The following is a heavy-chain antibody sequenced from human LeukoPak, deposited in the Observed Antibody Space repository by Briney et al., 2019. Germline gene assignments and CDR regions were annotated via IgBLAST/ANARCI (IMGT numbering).Heavy chain of an antibody. CDR3: ARCKGSTSCYFDY. J-gene: IGHJ4*02. CDR2: IKQDGSEK. CDR1: GFTFSSYW. V-gene: IGHV3-7*01. Sequence: GGSLRLPCAASGFTFSSYWMSWVRQAPGKGLEWVANIKQDGSEKYYVDSVKGRFTISRDNAKNSLYLQMNSLRAEDTAVYYCARCKGSTSCYFDYWGQGSLVTVSS. D-gene: IGHD2-2*01.